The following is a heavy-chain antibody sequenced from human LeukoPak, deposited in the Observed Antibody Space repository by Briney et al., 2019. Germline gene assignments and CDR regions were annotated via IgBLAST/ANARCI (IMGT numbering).Heavy chain of an antibody. V-gene: IGHV1-69*06. J-gene: IGHJ6*04. D-gene: IGHD5-18*01. Sequence: GASVKVSCKASGGTFSSYAISWVRQAPGQGLEWMGGIIPIFGTANYAQKFQGRVTITADKSTSTAYMELSSLRSEDTAVYYCASGTDTAMGDYGMDVWGKGTTDTVSS. CDR1: GGTFSSYA. CDR3: ASGTDTAMGDYGMDV. CDR2: IIPIFGTA.